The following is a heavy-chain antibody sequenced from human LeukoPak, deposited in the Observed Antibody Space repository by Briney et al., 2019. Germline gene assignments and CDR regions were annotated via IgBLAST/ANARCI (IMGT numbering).Heavy chain of an antibody. V-gene: IGHV3-30*03. CDR1: GFTFSSYG. D-gene: IGHD4-11*01. CDR3: VRDAAYSAFNM. Sequence: PGGSLRLSCAASGFTFSSYGMHWVRQAPGKGLEWVAVISYDGSNEYSADSAKGRFTIFRDNSRNTLYLQMNSLRVEDTAVYYCVRDAAYSAFNMWGKGTMVTVYS. J-gene: IGHJ3*02. CDR2: ISYDGSNE.